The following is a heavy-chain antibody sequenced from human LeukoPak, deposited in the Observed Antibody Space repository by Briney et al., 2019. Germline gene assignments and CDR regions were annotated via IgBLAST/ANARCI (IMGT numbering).Heavy chain of an antibody. CDR1: GGSIRSYY. CDR3: ARQIAVAGKAVFVY. J-gene: IGHJ4*02. CDR2: IYTTGST. V-gene: IGHV4-4*07. Sequence: PSETLSLTCTVSGGSIRSYYWTWIRQPAGKGLGLNGRIYTTGSTNYNPSLNSRVTMSVDTSKNQFSLKLSSVTAAGTAVYYCARQIAVAGKAVFVYWGQGTLVTVSS. D-gene: IGHD6-19*01.